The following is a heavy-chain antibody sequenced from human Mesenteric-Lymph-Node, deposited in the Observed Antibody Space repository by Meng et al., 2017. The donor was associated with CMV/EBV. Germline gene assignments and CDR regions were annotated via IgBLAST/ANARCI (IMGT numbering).Heavy chain of an antibody. V-gene: IGHV3-74*01. CDR3: ARWEYQLPPQSN. J-gene: IGHJ4*02. CDR2: INSDGSST. D-gene: IGHD2-2*01. CDR1: GFTFSSYW. Sequence: LSLTCAASGFTFSSYWMHWVRQAPGKGLVWVSRINSDGSSTSYADSVKGRFTISRDNAKNTLYLQMNSLRAEDTAVYYCARWEYQLPPQSNWGQGTLVTVSS.